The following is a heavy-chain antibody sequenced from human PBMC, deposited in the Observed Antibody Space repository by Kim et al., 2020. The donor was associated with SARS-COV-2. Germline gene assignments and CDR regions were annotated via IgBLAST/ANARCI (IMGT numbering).Heavy chain of an antibody. CDR2: IWYDGSNK. CDR3: ATSLGYSSGWYGTRASGDDY. CDR1: GFTFSSYG. V-gene: IGHV3-33*01. D-gene: IGHD6-19*01. J-gene: IGHJ4*02. Sequence: GGSLRLSCAASGFTFSSYGMHWVRQAPGKGLEWVAVIWYDGSNKYYADSVKGRFTISRDNSKNTLYLQMNSLRAEDTAVYYCATSLGYSSGWYGTRASGDDYWGQGTLVTVSS.